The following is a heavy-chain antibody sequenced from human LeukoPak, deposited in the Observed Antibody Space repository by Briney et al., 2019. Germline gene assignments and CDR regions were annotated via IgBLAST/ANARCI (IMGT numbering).Heavy chain of an antibody. CDR2: IYYSGST. J-gene: IGHJ6*03. V-gene: IGHV4-39*01. CDR1: GGSISSSSYY. D-gene: IGHD6-13*01. CDR3: ARQGYSSSWYGYYYYYYMDV. Sequence: SETLSLTCTVSGGSISSSSYYWGWIRQPPGKGLEWIGSIYYSGSTYYNPSLKSRVTISVDTSKNQFSLKLSSVTAADTAVYYCARQGYSSSWYGYYYYYYMDVWGKGTTVTISS.